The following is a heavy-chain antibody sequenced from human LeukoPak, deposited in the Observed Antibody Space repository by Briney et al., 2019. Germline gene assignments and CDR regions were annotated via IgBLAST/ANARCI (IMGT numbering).Heavy chain of an antibody. CDR2: IKQDGSEK. J-gene: IGHJ6*03. CDR1: GFTFSSYW. Sequence: GGSLRLSCAASGFTFSSYWMSWVRQAPGKGLEWVANIKQDGSEKYYVDSVKGRFTISRDNAKNSLYLQMNSLRAEGTAVYYCARESDGDYYMDVWGKGTTVTVFS. V-gene: IGHV3-7*01. D-gene: IGHD4-17*01. CDR3: ARESDGDYYMDV.